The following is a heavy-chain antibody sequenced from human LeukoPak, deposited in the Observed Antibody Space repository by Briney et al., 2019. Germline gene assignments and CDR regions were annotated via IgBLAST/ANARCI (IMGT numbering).Heavy chain of an antibody. CDR1: GYTFTGYY. Sequence: GASVKVSCKASGYTFTGYYMHWVRQAPGQGLEWMGWISPNSGGTNSAQKFEGRVTMTRDTSISTAYIEVTRLRSDDTAVYYCARDKGGDYGLYYFDSWGQGTLVTVSS. CDR2: ISPNSGGT. D-gene: IGHD4-17*01. J-gene: IGHJ4*02. V-gene: IGHV1-2*02. CDR3: ARDKGGDYGLYYFDS.